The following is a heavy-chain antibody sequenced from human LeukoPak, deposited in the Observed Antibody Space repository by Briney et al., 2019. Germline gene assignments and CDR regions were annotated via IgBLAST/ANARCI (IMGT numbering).Heavy chain of an antibody. CDR3: ARQISDYYYYYMDV. Sequence: SETLSLTCTVSGGSISSSNYYWGWISQPPGKGLEWIGTIYYSGTTYYNPSLESRVTIFEDTSKNQFSLMLTSVTAADTAVYYCARQISDYYYYYMDVWGKGTTVTVSS. CDR1: GGSISSSNYY. J-gene: IGHJ6*03. V-gene: IGHV4-39*01. CDR2: IYYSGTT.